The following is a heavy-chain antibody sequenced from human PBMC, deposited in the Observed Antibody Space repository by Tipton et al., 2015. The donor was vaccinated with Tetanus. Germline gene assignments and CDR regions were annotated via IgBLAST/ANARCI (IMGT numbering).Heavy chain of an antibody. V-gene: IGHV4-31*03. CDR1: GGSISSGGYY. D-gene: IGHD4-17*01. J-gene: IGHJ4*02. Sequence: TLSPTCTVSGGSISSGGYYWSWIRQHPGKGLEWIGYIYYSGSTYYNPSLKSRVTISVGTSKNQFSLKLSSVTAADTAVYYCARVGYGDYTIDYWGQGTLVTVSS. CDR3: ARVGYGDYTIDY. CDR2: IYYSGST.